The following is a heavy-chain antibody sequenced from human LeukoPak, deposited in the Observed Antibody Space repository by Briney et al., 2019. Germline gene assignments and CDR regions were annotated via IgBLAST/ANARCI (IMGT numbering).Heavy chain of an antibody. CDR1: GFTFSSHA. CDR3: AKNAKDYYGSGTYYYYYYMDV. J-gene: IGHJ6*03. CDR2: ISYDGVVQ. Sequence: GGSLRLSCAASGFTFSSHAIHWVRQAPGKGLEWVAFISYDGVVQSYADSVKGRFTLPRDNSKNTLYLQMDSLRAEDTAVYYCAKNAKDYYGSGTYYYYYYMDVWGKGTTVTVSS. D-gene: IGHD3-10*01. V-gene: IGHV3-30-3*02.